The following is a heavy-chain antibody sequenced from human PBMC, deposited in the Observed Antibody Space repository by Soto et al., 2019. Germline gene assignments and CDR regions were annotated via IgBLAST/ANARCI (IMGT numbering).Heavy chain of an antibody. CDR3: ARDGGPAAKNPLFFDY. D-gene: IGHD3-16*01. Sequence: GASVKVSCRDSGYTVTSYGISWVRQAPGQGLEWMGWISAYNGNTNYAQKLQGRVTMTTDTSTSTAYMELRSLRSDDTTVYYCARDGGPAAKNPLFFDYWGQGTLVTVSS. V-gene: IGHV1-18*01. CDR1: GYTVTSYG. J-gene: IGHJ4*02. CDR2: ISAYNGNT.